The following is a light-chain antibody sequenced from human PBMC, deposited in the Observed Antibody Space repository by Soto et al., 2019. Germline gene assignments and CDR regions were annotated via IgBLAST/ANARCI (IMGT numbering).Light chain of an antibody. J-gene: IGLJ1*01. V-gene: IGLV2-14*01. CDR2: EVT. Sequence: QSVLTQPAAVSGSPGQSITISCTGTSSDVGGYNCVSWFQQHPDKAPKLIISEVTNRPSGVSDLFSGSKSGNTASLTISGLQAEDEADYYCSSYSGRSTYVFGSGTKLTVL. CDR1: SSDVGGYNC. CDR3: SSYSGRSTYV.